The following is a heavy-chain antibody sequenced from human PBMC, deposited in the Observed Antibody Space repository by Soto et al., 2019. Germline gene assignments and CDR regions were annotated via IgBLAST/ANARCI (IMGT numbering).Heavy chain of an antibody. D-gene: IGHD1-7*01. CDR3: VGTGTTYDF. Sequence: VQLQGSGPGLLKPSQTLSLTCTVSGASVNTGDYYWSYIRQPPGKGLEWLGYIFYSGDTYYNPSLKSRATISLYTSRNQFSLTLTSVTDADTALYYCVGTGTTYDFCGQGTLVTVSS. CDR1: GASVNTGDYY. J-gene: IGHJ1*01. CDR2: IFYSGDT. V-gene: IGHV4-30-4*01.